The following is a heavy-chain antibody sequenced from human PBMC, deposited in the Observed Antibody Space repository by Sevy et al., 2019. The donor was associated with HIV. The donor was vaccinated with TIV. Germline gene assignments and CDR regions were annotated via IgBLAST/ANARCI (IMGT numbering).Heavy chain of an antibody. V-gene: IGHV3-23*01. J-gene: IGHJ4*02. Sequence: GGSLRLSCAASGFTLNNYAMNWVRQAPGKGLEWVSGISGSGVSTYYADSVKGRFTISRDNSKNTLYLQMISLRAEDTAVYYCAKDSYFDNTLFDYWGQGTLVTVSS. CDR1: GFTLNNYA. CDR3: AKDSYFDNTLFDY. D-gene: IGHD3-22*01. CDR2: ISGSGVST.